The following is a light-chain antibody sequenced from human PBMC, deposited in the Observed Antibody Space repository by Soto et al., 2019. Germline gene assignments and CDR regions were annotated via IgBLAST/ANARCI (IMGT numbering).Light chain of an antibody. J-gene: IGKJ3*01. CDR1: QTVSSSY. CDR2: AAS. Sequence: IVLTQSPGTLSLSPGERATLSCRASQTVSSSYLAWYQQKPGQAPRLLIYAASNRAIDIPDRITGSGSGTDFTLTISGLEPEDFAVYYCQQYGSSPFTFSPGTKVDIK. CDR3: QQYGSSPFT. V-gene: IGKV3-20*01.